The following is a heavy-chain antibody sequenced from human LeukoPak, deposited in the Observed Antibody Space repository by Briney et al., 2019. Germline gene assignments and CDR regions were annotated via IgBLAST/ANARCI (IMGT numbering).Heavy chain of an antibody. CDR1: GGSISSYY. D-gene: IGHD3-10*01. V-gene: IGHV4-59*01. J-gene: IGHJ5*02. CDR2: IHYAGST. CDR3: ARGGYYGSGNDFRFDP. Sequence: SETLSLTCTVSGGSISSYYWSWIRQSPGKGLECIGYIHYAGSTNYNPSLKSRVTISVETSKNQFSLKLKSVTAADTAVYYCARGGYYGSGNDFRFDPWGQGTLVTVSS.